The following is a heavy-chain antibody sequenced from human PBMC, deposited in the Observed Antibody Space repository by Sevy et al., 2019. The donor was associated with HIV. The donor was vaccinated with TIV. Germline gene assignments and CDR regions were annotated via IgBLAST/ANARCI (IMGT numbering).Heavy chain of an antibody. V-gene: IGHV3-23*01. Sequence: GGSLRLTCAASGFTFSSYAMTWFRQAQGKGLGWVSDISGSGGSTYYADSVKARFTSSRDNSKNTLYLQMNSLRAEDTAVYYCAKGIYGRLWGQRTLVTASS. CDR3: AKGIYGRL. J-gene: IGHJ4*02. D-gene: IGHD3-10*01. CDR1: GFTFSSYA. CDR2: ISGSGGST.